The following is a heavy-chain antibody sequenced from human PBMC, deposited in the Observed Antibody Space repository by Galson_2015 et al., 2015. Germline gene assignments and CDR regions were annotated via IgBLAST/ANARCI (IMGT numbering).Heavy chain of an antibody. Sequence: SLRLSCAASGFTFSSSWMSWVRQAPGKGLEWVANIKQDGSDKYYVDSVKGRFTISRDNAKNSLYLQMNSLRAEDMAVYYCAKFDGYSGYDYVEYWGQGTLVTVSS. V-gene: IGHV3-7*01. CDR1: GFTFSSSW. CDR2: IKQDGSDK. D-gene: IGHD5-12*01. CDR3: AKFDGYSGYDYVEY. J-gene: IGHJ4*02.